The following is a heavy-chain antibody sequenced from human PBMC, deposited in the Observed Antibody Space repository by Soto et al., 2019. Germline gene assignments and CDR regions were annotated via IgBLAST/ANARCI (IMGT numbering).Heavy chain of an antibody. CDR3: ASDLGGSDYGDYVCNY. D-gene: IGHD4-17*01. J-gene: IGHJ4*02. Sequence: QVQLVQSGAEVKKPGSSVKVSCKASGGTFSSYTISWVRQAPGQGLEWMGRIIPILGIANYAQKFQGRVTITADESTSTAYMELSSLISEDTAVYYCASDLGGSDYGDYVCNYWGQGTLVTVSS. CDR2: IIPILGIA. CDR1: GGTFSSYT. V-gene: IGHV1-69*02.